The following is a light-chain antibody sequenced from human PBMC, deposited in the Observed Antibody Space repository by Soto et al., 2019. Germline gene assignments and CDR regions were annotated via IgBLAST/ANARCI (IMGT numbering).Light chain of an antibody. CDR2: GAS. Sequence: EVVLTQPPATLALSPGERSTLSCRASQNVGIYLAWYQQTPGPXHRXXTYGASTRATGIPARFSASASGTELTLTVSSLQSEDGEVYARQQYNNWPWTFGQGTKVDI. J-gene: IGKJ1*01. CDR1: QNVGIY. CDR3: QQYNNWPWT. V-gene: IGKV3-15*01.